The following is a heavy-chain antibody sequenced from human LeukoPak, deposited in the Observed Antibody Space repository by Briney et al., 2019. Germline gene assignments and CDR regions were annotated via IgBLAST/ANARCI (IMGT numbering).Heavy chain of an antibody. CDR2: IWYDGDNK. Sequence: GRSLRLSCAASRFTFSSYVMHWVRQAPGKGLEWAALIWYDGDNKYYSDSVKGRFTISRDNSKNTLYLQMNSLRAEDTAVYYCARDLGGSYGGGGAFDIWGQGTMGTVSS. V-gene: IGHV3-33*01. J-gene: IGHJ3*02. CDR1: RFTFSSYV. CDR3: ARDLGGSYGGGGAFDI. D-gene: IGHD1-26*01.